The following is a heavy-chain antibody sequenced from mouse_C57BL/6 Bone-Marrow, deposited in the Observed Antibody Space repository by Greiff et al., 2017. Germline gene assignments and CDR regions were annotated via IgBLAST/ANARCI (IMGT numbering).Heavy chain of an antibody. CDR1: GYTFTSYW. Sequence: QVQLQQPGAELVMPGASVKLSCKASGYTFTSYWMHWVKQRPGQGLEWIGEIDPSDSYTNYNQKFKGKSTLTVDKSSSTAYMQLSSLTSADSAVYYCARGNYRLDYWGQGTTLTVSS. V-gene: IGHV1-69*01. CDR3: ARGNYRLDY. D-gene: IGHD2-1*01. J-gene: IGHJ2*01. CDR2: IDPSDSYT.